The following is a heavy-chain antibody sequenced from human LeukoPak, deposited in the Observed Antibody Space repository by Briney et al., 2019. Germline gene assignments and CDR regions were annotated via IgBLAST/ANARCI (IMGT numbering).Heavy chain of an antibody. CDR2: IYYTGST. CDR3: ARNLIPEQLVLNF. CDR1: GGSISNYY. J-gene: IGHJ4*02. V-gene: IGHV4-59*01. Sequence: SGTLSLTCTVSGGSISNYYWNWIRQPPGKGLEWIGYIYYTGSTNYNPSLKSRVTMSVDTSKNQFSLNLKSVTPEDTAVYYCARNLIPEQLVLNFWGQGTLVTVSS. D-gene: IGHD6-13*01.